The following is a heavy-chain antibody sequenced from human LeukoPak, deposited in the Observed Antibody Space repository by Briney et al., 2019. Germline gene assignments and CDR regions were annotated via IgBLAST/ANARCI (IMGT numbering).Heavy chain of an antibody. D-gene: IGHD3-10*01. CDR2: MNPSSGYT. CDR3: ARISGHNWYFDL. V-gene: IGHV1-8*01. Sequence: ASVRVSCKASGYPFTTYDINWVRKATGQGLEWMGWMNPSSGYTGHSQKFQGRVTMTRNTSITTAYMELSSLRSEDTAVYYCARISGHNWYFDLWGRGTLVTVSS. J-gene: IGHJ2*01. CDR1: GYPFTTYD.